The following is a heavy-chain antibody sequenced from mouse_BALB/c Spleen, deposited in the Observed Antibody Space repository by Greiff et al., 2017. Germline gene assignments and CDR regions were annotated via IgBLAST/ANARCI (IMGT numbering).Heavy chain of an antibody. CDR3: ARAPYDYDDWFAY. V-gene: IGHV1-9*01. Sequence: QVQLKESGAELMKPGASVKISCKATGYTFSSYWIEWVKQRPGHGLEWIGEILPGSGSTNYNEKFKGKATFTADTSSNTAYMQLSSLTSEDSAVYYCARAPYDYDDWFAYWGQGTLVTVSA. CDR2: ILPGSGST. J-gene: IGHJ3*01. CDR1: GYTFSSYW. D-gene: IGHD2-4*01.